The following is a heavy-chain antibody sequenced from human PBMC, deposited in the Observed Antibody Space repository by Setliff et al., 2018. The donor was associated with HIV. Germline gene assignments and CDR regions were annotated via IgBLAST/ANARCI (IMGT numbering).Heavy chain of an antibody. V-gene: IGHV4-39*02. Sequence: ASETLSLTCTVSGGSISSGGYYWSWIRQHPGKGLEWIGSIYYSGSTYYNPSLKSRVTTSVDTSNNQFSLKLTSVTAADTAMYFCARDATSEGYMDVWGKGTTVTVSS. CDR2: IYYSGST. CDR1: GGSISSGGYY. CDR3: ARDATSEGYMDV. J-gene: IGHJ6*03.